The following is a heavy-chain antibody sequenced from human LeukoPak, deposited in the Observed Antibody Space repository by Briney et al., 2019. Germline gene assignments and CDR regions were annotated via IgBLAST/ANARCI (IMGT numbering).Heavy chain of an antibody. CDR1: GFTFITYG. V-gene: IGHV3-23*01. D-gene: IGHD3-16*02. J-gene: IGHJ4*02. Sequence: GGSLRLSCAASGFTFITYGMSWVRQAPGKGLEWVSAISGSGDRTCYADSVKGRFTVSRDISKNTLLLQLSSLRAEDTAVYYCAKLFRGVVVPYFDSWGQGTLVTVSS. CDR2: ISGSGDRT. CDR3: AKLFRGVVVPYFDS.